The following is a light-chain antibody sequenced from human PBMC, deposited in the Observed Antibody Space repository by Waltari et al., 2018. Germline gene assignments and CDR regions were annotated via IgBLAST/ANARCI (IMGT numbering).Light chain of an antibody. Sequence: QSALTQPRSVSGSPGQSVTISCTGPSRDVGPYNYVPWYQQLPAKAPKLMIYDVTKRPSGVPGRFSGSRSGNTASLTISGLQAEDEADYYCCSYAGSYIWVFGGGTKLTVL. V-gene: IGLV2-11*01. J-gene: IGLJ3*02. CDR2: DVT. CDR3: CSYAGSYIWV. CDR1: SRDVGPYNY.